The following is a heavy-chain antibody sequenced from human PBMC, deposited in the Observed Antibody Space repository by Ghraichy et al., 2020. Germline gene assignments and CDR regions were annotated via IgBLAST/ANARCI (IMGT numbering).Heavy chain of an antibody. CDR1: GFTFSSYA. J-gene: IGHJ4*02. Sequence: GVLNISCAASGFTFSSYAMSWVRQAPGKGLEWVSAISGSGGSTYYADSVKGRFTISRDNSKNTLYLQMNSLRAEDTAVYYCAKDAHDFWSGYSGYWGQGTLVTVSS. CDR3: AKDAHDFWSGYSGY. V-gene: IGHV3-23*01. D-gene: IGHD3-3*01. CDR2: ISGSGGST.